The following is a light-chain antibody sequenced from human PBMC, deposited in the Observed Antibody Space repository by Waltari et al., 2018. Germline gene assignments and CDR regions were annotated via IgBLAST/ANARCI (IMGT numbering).Light chain of an antibody. CDR2: WAS. J-gene: IGKJ1*01. V-gene: IGKV4-1*01. Sequence: DIVMTPSPDSLAVSLGERATINCKSSQSVLYSSNNKNYLAWYQQRPGQPPKLLIYWASTRESGVPDRFSGSGSGTDFTLTISSLQAEDVAVYYCQQYYSTPRTFGQGTKVEIE. CDR3: QQYYSTPRT. CDR1: QSVLYSSNNKNY.